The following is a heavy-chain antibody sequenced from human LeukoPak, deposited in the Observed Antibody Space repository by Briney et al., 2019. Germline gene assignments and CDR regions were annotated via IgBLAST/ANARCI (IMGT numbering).Heavy chain of an antibody. D-gene: IGHD3-22*01. CDR3: ARVRYDSSGCRAFDI. V-gene: IGHV4-61*02. J-gene: IGHJ3*02. Sequence: SETLSLXRTVSGGSISSGSYYWSWIRQPAGKGLEWIGLIYTSGSTNYNPSLKSRVTISVDTSKNQFSLKLSSVTAADTAVYYCARVRYDSSGCRAFDIWGQGTMVTVSS. CDR2: IYTSGST. CDR1: GGSISSGSYY.